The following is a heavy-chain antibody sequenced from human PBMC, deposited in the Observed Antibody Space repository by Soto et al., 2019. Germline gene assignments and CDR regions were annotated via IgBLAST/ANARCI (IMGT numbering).Heavy chain of an antibody. D-gene: IGHD3-22*01. J-gene: IGHJ4*02. CDR1: GGSFSGYY. CDR2: INHIGIT. CDR3: ARALRRYDSSGYCSFEVYX. Sequence: LSLACAVNGGSFSGYYWSWIRQPPGKGLEWIGEINHIGITNYNPSLKSRVTISVDTSKNQFSLKLSSVTAADTAVYYCARALRRYDSSGYCSFEVYXWGQGTLFTVSX. V-gene: IGHV4-34*01.